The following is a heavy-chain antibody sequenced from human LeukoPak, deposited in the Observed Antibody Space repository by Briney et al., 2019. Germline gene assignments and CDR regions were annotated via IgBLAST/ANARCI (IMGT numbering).Heavy chain of an antibody. V-gene: IGHV3-21*01. J-gene: IGHJ4*02. CDR3: ARFQGAHY. D-gene: IGHD4/OR15-4a*01. CDR1: GFTFSSYS. CDR2: ISSNSTYI. Sequence: VQPGGCLRLSCAASGFTFSSYSMNWVRQATGTGLEWVSSISSNSTYIYYADSVKGRFTISRDNTKNSLYLQMNSLRAEDTAVYYCARFQGAHYWGPGTMVTVSS.